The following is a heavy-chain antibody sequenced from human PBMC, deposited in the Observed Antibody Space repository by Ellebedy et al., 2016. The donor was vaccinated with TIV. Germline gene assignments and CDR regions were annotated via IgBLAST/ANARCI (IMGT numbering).Heavy chain of an antibody. CDR3: ARDLAIPMPYYYGMDV. V-gene: IGHV1-69*13. CDR2: IIPIFGTA. CDR1: GGTFSSYA. Sequence: SVKVSCXASGGTFSSYAISWVRQAPGQGLEWMGGIIPIFGTANYAQKFQGRVTITADESTSTAYMELSSLRSEDTAVYYCARDLAIPMPYYYGMDVWGQGTTVTVSS. J-gene: IGHJ6*02. D-gene: IGHD2-21*01.